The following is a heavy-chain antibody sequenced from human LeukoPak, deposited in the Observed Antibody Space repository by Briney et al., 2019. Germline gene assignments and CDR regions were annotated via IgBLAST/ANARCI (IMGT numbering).Heavy chain of an antibody. Sequence: PSETLSLTCTVSGGSISSYYWSWIRQPPGKGLERIGYIHYSGSTNYNPSLKSRVTISVDTSKNQFSLKLSSVTAADTAVYYCARDDSTGLEGVWGQGTLVTVSS. J-gene: IGHJ4*02. D-gene: IGHD3-22*01. V-gene: IGHV4-59*01. CDR2: IHYSGST. CDR3: ARDDSTGLEGV. CDR1: GGSISSYY.